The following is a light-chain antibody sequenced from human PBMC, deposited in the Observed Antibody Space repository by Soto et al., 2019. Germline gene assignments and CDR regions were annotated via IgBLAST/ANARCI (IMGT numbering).Light chain of an antibody. CDR2: GNN. V-gene: IGLV1-44*01. J-gene: IGLJ2*01. CDR3: AAWDGSLKGLV. CDR1: SSNIGNNP. Sequence: QSVLTQPPSASGTPGQRVTISCSGSSSNIGNNPVNWYQQLPGTAPKLLIYGNNQRPSRVPDRFSGSKSGTSASLAISGLQSEDEADYYCAAWDGSLKGLVFGGGTKVTVL.